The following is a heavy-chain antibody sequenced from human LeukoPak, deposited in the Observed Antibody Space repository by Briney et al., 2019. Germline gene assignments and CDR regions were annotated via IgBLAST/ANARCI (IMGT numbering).Heavy chain of an antibody. CDR3: ARRYCSSTDCLFDY. J-gene: IGHJ4*02. Sequence: GGSLRLSCAASGFTFSNYGMHWVRQAPGKGPEWVSSISSRVTSVYYADSVKGRFTISRDNAKNSLYLQMNSLRAEDTAVYYCARRYCSSTDCLFDYWGQGTLVIVSS. CDR2: ISSRVTSV. D-gene: IGHD2-2*01. CDR1: GFTFSNYG. V-gene: IGHV3-48*04.